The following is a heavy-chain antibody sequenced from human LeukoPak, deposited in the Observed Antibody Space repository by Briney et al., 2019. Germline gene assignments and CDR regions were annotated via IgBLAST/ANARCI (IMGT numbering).Heavy chain of an antibody. Sequence: GASVKVSCKASGYTFTGYYMHWVRQAPGQGLEWMGWINPTSGGTNYAQKLQGRVTMTTDTSTSTAYMELRSLRSDDTAVYYCARNYAGDSSGYSFGNWFDPWGQGTLVTVSS. CDR3: ARNYAGDSSGYSFGNWFDP. CDR2: INPTSGGT. CDR1: GYTFTGYY. J-gene: IGHJ5*02. D-gene: IGHD3-22*01. V-gene: IGHV1-2*02.